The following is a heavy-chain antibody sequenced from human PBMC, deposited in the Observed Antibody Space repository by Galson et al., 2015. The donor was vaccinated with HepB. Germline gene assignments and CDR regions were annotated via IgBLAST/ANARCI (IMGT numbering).Heavy chain of an antibody. CDR2: IYPGDSDT. CDR1: GYRFTTYW. Sequence: QSGAEVKKPGDSLKISCKGSGYRFTTYWIGWVRQMPGKGLEWMGIIYPGDSDTRYSPSFQGQVTMPADKSISTAYLQWSSLKASDTAMHYCARPVYSSGWYLDYWGQGTLVTVSS. J-gene: IGHJ4*02. V-gene: IGHV5-51*01. D-gene: IGHD6-19*01. CDR3: ARPVYSSGWYLDY.